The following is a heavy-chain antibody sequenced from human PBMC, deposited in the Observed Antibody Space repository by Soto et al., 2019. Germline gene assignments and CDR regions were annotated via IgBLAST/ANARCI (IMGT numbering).Heavy chain of an antibody. CDR1: GYSFTSYW. Sequence: GESLKISCKGSGYSFTSYWIGWVRQMPGKGLEWMGIIYPGDSDTRYSPSFQRQVTISADKSISTAYLQWSSLKAPDTAMYYCARSGRASAGTGGSYYYYGIDVWGQGTTVTVSS. CDR2: IYPGDSDT. CDR3: ARSGRASAGTGGSYYYYGIDV. V-gene: IGHV5-51*01. J-gene: IGHJ6*02. D-gene: IGHD6-13*01.